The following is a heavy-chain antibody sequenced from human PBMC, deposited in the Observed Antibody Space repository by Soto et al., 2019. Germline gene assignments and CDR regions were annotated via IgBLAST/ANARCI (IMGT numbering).Heavy chain of an antibody. D-gene: IGHD3-10*01. CDR3: VKYASSQYYYGSGSYTSYFDY. V-gene: IGHV3-23*01. Sequence: PGGSLRLSCAASGFTLSSYAMSWVRQAPGKGLEWISVVSGSEGSTNYADSVKGRFTISRDNSKNKLYLKMDSLRAEDTAVYYCVKYASSQYYYGSGSYTSYFDYWGQGTLVTVSS. CDR2: VSGSEGST. J-gene: IGHJ4*02. CDR1: GFTLSSYA.